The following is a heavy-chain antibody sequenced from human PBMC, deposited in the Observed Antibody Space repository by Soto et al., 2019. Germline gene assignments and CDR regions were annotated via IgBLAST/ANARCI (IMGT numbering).Heavy chain of an antibody. CDR2: ISSSSSYI. CDR1: GFTFSSYS. CDR3: ARDLSLAPGTIDY. Sequence: GGSLRLSCAASGFTFSSYSMNWVRQAPGKGLEWVSSISSSSSYIYYADSVKDRFTISRDNAKNSLYLQMNSLRAEDTAVYYCARDLSLAPGTIDYWGLGTLVTVS. D-gene: IGHD1-7*01. V-gene: IGHV3-21*01. J-gene: IGHJ4*02.